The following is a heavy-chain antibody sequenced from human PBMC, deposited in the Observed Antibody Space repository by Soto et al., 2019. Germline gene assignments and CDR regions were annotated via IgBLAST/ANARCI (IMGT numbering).Heavy chain of an antibody. J-gene: IGHJ3*02. V-gene: IGHV1-69*12. CDR1: GGTFSSYA. CDR3: AGSYCGGDCYPHDAFDI. CDR2: IIPIFGTA. D-gene: IGHD2-21*02. Sequence: QVQLVQSGAEVKKPGSSEKVSCKASGGTFSSYAISWVRQAPGQGLEWMGGIIPIFGTANYAQKFQGRVTITADESTSTAYMELSSLRSEDTAVYYCAGSYCGGDCYPHDAFDIWGQGTMVTVSS.